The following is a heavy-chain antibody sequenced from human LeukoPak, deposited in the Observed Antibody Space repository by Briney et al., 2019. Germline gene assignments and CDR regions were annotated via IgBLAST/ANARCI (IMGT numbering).Heavy chain of an antibody. J-gene: IGHJ4*02. V-gene: IGHV4-59*11. D-gene: IGHD6-6*01. Sequence: SETLSLTCSVSGYSISSHYWAWIRQTPEKGLEWIGYISYTGSTSYNPSLKSRLTISLDTPKNQFSLKLTSVSSADTAVYYCARGVVPLFLPHFDYWGQGILVTVSS. CDR3: ARGVVPLFLPHFDY. CDR2: ISYTGST. CDR1: GYSISSHY.